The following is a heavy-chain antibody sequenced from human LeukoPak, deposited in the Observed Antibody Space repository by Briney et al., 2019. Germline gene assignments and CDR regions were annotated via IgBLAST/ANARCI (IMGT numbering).Heavy chain of an antibody. CDR1: GGTFSSYA. J-gene: IGHJ4*02. CDR3: ARDVGSGLNY. D-gene: IGHD3-22*01. CDR2: IIPIFGTA. V-gene: IGHV1-69*05. Sequence: GASVKVSCKASGGTFSSYAISWVRQAPGQGLEWMGGIIPIFGTANYAQKFQGRVTITTGESTSTAYMELSSLRSEDTAVYYCARDVGSGLNYWGQGTLVTVSS.